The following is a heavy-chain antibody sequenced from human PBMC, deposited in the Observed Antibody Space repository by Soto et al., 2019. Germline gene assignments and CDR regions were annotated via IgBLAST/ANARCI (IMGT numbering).Heavy chain of an antibody. CDR1: GGSISSGGYS. CDR2: IYHSGST. Sequence: PSETLSLTCAVSGGSISSGGYSWSWIRQPPGKGLEWIGYIYHSGSTYYNPSLKSRVTISVDRSKNQFSLKLSSVTAADTAVYYCARANHQYYYDSSGYQYFDYWGQGTLVTVSS. J-gene: IGHJ4*02. CDR3: ARANHQYYYDSSGYQYFDY. V-gene: IGHV4-30-2*01. D-gene: IGHD3-22*01.